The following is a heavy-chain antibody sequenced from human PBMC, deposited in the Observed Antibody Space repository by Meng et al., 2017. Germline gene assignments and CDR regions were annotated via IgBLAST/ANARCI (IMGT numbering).Heavy chain of an antibody. D-gene: IGHD6-13*01. CDR2: IKSANGDA. Sequence: QARLVQSGAEVGKPGASGKVSCKASGYTFTSYTIHWVRQAPGQSLAWMGWIKSANGDAKYSQKFQGRLTLTRDTSASTAYLELSSLTFEDTAVYYCARGTGSSWFDPWGQGTLVTVSS. CDR1: GYTFTSYT. V-gene: IGHV1-3*01. J-gene: IGHJ5*02. CDR3: ARGTGSSWFDP.